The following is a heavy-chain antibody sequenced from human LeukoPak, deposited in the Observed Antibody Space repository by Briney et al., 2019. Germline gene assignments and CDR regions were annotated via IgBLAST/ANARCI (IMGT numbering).Heavy chain of an antibody. CDR2: IKQDGSEK. CDR1: GFTFSNYW. J-gene: IGHJ4*02. V-gene: IGHV3-7*01. CDR3: ARDRQIAY. Sequence: HPGGSLRLSCAASGFTFSNYWLTWVRQAPGQGLEWVADIKQDGSEKHYVDSVKGRFTISRDNAKNSPYLQMNSLRAEDTAVYYCARDRQIAYWGQGTLVTVSS.